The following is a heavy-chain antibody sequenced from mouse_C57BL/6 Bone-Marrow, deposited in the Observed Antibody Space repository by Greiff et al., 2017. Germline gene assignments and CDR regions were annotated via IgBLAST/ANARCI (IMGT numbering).Heavy chain of an antibody. CDR2: IYPGSGNT. J-gene: IGHJ3*01. V-gene: IGHV1-76*01. D-gene: IGHD2-3*01. CDR1: GYTFTDYY. CDR3: ARAGIYDGLAY. Sequence: VKLMESGAELVRPGASVKLSCKASGYTFTDYYINWVKQRPGKGLEWIARIYPGSGNTYYNEKVKGKDTLTAEKSSSTAYMQLSSLTSEDSAFYFCARAGIYDGLAYWGQGTLVTVSA.